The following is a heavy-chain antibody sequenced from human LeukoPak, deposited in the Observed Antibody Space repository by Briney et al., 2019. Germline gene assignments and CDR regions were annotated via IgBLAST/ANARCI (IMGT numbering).Heavy chain of an antibody. CDR3: ATTYYETTGYLDWYFDL. CDR1: GFIFGRDS. Sequence: GGSLTLSCAASGFIFGRDSMNWVRQAPGRGLEWISYISRDSDIRYYADSVKGRFTISRDNSKNTLYLQVNSLRAEDTAVYYCATTYYETTGYLDWYFDLWGRGTLVTVSS. CDR2: ISRDSDIR. D-gene: IGHD3-22*01. J-gene: IGHJ2*01. V-gene: IGHV3-48*01.